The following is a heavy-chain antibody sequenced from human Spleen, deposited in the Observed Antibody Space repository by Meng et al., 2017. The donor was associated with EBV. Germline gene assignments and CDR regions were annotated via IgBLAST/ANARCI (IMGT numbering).Heavy chain of an antibody. CDR3: ARDSTMPENWFDP. J-gene: IGHJ5*02. D-gene: IGHD2-2*01. CDR1: GGSISRSIL. V-gene: IGHV4-4*02. CDR2: IYHSGST. Sequence: LEVVGPGVVKPSGLLSLTCAGSGGSISRSILWSWVRQPPGKGLEWIGEIYHSGSTNYNPSLKSRVTTSVDKSKNQFSLKLSSVTAADTAVYYCARDSTMPENWFDPWGQGTLVTVSS.